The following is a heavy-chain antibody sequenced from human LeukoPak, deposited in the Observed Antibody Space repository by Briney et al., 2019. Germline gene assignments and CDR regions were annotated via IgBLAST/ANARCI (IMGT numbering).Heavy chain of an antibody. V-gene: IGHV4-59*01. D-gene: IGHD3-16*02. CDR1: GGSISSYY. CDR3: ARVTGLYGYNWFDP. Sequence: SETLSLTCTVSGGSISSYYWSWIRQPPGKGLEWIGYIYYSGSTNYNPSLKSRVTISVDTSKNQFSLKLSSVTAADTAVYYFARVTGLYGYNWFDPWGQGTLVTVSS. CDR2: IYYSGST. J-gene: IGHJ5*02.